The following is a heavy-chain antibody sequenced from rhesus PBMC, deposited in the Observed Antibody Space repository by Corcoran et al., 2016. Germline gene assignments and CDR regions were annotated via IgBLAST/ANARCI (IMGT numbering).Heavy chain of an antibody. V-gene: IGHV4S11*01. CDR3: ARGPYSSWSNGLDS. Sequence: QVQLQESGPGLVKPSETLSLTCAVSVGPISSSYWSWLRQAPGKGLEWIGRIDSSGSTYYNPSRKSRVTLSVDTSKNHFSLKLSSVTAADTAVYYCARGPYSSWSNGLDSWGQGVVVTVSS. CDR2: IDSSGST. CDR1: VGPISSSY. J-gene: IGHJ6*01. D-gene: IGHD6-13*01.